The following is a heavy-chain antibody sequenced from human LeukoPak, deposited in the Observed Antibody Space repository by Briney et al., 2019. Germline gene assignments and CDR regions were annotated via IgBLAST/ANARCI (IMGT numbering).Heavy chain of an antibody. CDR1: GGSISSYY. Sequence: SETLSLTCTVSGGSISSYYWSWIRQPPGKGLEWIGYIYYSGSTYYNPSLKSRVTISVDTSKNQFSLKLSSVTAADTAVYYCAAPTYYDFWSGYGPIDYWGQGTLVTVSS. CDR3: AAPTYYDFWSGYGPIDY. J-gene: IGHJ4*02. D-gene: IGHD3-3*01. V-gene: IGHV4-59*04. CDR2: IYYSGST.